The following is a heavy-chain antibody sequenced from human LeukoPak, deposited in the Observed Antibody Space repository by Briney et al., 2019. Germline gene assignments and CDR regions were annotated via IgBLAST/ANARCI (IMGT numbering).Heavy chain of an antibody. CDR3: ARSYYDFWSGYYLDY. CDR2: INHSGST. J-gene: IGHJ4*02. CDR1: GGSFSSYY. Sequence: SETLSLTCAVYGGSFSSYYWSWIRQPPGKGLEWIGEINHSGSTNYNPSLKSRVTISVDTSKNQFSLKLNSVTAADTAMYYCARSYYDFWSGYYLDYWGQGTLVTVSS. V-gene: IGHV4-34*01. D-gene: IGHD3-3*01.